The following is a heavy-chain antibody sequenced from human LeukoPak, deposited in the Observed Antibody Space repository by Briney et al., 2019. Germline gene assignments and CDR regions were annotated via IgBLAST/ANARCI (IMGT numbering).Heavy chain of an antibody. CDR3: ARVPPSSPPIDY. Sequence: SETLSLTCAVSGGSFSGYYWSWIRQPPGKGLEWIGEINHSGSTNCNPSLKSRVTISVDTSKNQFSLKLSSVTAADTAVYYCARVPPSSPPIDYWGQGTLVTVSS. CDR2: INHSGST. CDR1: GGSFSGYY. J-gene: IGHJ4*02. D-gene: IGHD6-13*01. V-gene: IGHV4-34*01.